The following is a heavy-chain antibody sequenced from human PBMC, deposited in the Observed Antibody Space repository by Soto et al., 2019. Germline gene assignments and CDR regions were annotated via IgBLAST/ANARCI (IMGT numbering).Heavy chain of an antibody. J-gene: IGHJ5*02. Sequence: PGGSLRLSCAASGFTFSSYSMNWVRQAPGKGLEWVSSISSSSSYIYYADSVKGRFTISRDNAKNSLYLQMNSLRAEDTAVYYCAREKMESYGLDPWGQGTLVTVSS. CDR1: GFTFSSYS. CDR2: ISSSSSYI. V-gene: IGHV3-21*01. D-gene: IGHD4-17*01. CDR3: AREKMESYGLDP.